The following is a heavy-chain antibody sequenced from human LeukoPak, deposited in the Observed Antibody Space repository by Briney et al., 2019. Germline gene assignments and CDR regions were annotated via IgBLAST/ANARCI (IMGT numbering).Heavy chain of an antibody. J-gene: IGHJ3*02. CDR3: AESRPTPHAFAI. Sequence: SQTLSLTCTVSGDSINSGGYYRSWLRQHPGRGPEWIAYIYYSGRTYYNPSLKSRLTISVDTSNNQFSLRLNSVTAADTAVYYCAESRPTPHAFAIWGLGTMVTVSS. V-gene: IGHV4-31*03. CDR2: IYYSGRT. CDR1: GDSINSGGYY.